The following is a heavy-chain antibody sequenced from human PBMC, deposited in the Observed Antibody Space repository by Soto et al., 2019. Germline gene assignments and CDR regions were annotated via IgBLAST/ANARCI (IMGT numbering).Heavy chain of an antibody. J-gene: IGHJ4*02. Sequence: GGSLRLSCAASGFTFISHTMHWVRQAPGKGLEWLSLMSHDGNIKFYADSVKGRFTISRDNSKNTLYLQMNSLRTDDTAVFYCGAGWYFADYWGQGT. CDR3: GAGWYFADY. CDR2: MSHDGNIK. D-gene: IGHD6-19*01. V-gene: IGHV3-30-3*01. CDR1: GFTFISHT.